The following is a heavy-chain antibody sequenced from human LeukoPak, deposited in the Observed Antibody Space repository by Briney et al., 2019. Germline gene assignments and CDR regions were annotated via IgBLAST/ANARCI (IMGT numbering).Heavy chain of an antibody. D-gene: IGHD3-22*01. CDR3: PTDLGEVYDIRGYDH. CDR2: INSDESST. J-gene: IGHJ4*02. V-gene: IGHV3-74*01. CDR1: GFTFSSYW. Sequence: GGSLRLSCAASGFTFSSYWMHWVRQPPGKGLVWVSRINSDESSTNYADSVKGRFTISRDNAKNTLYLQMNSLRAEDTAVYYCPTDLGEVYDIRGYDHWGQGSLVIVSS.